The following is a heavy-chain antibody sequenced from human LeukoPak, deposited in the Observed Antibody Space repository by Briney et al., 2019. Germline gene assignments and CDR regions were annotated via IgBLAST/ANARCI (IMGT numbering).Heavy chain of an antibody. CDR2: IKEDGSEK. D-gene: IGHD5-18*01. CDR3: AREFTPLIQFWPRSLDDRYGMDV. CDR1: GFTFSDHY. Sequence: GGSLRLSCAASGFTFSDHYMNWVRQAPGKGLEWVANIKEDGSEKYYVDFVKGRFTISRDNANNSLYLQMNSLRDEDTAVYYCAREFTPLIQFWPRSLDDRYGMDVWGQGTTVTVSS. V-gene: IGHV3-7*01. J-gene: IGHJ6*02.